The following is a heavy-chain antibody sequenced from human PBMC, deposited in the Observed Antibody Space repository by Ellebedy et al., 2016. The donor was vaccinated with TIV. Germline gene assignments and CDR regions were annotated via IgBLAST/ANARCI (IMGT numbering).Heavy chain of an antibody. CDR3: ARVYYYDSSGYRGAFDI. Sequence: GESLKISCAASGFTVSSNYMSWVRQAPGKGLEWVSVIYSGGSTYYADSVKGRFTISRDNSKNTLYLQMNSLRAEDRAVYYCARVYYYDSSGYRGAFDIWGQGTMVTVSS. J-gene: IGHJ3*02. V-gene: IGHV3-66*01. CDR1: GFTVSSNY. D-gene: IGHD3-22*01. CDR2: IYSGGST.